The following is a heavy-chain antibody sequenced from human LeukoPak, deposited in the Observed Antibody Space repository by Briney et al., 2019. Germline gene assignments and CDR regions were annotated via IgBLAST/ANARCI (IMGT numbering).Heavy chain of an antibody. CDR3: AKDLYCSSTSCYEAVY. Sequence: GGSLRLSCAASGLTFSSFWMHWVRRAPGKGLEWVSRINSGGSTTTYADSVKGRFTTSRDNAKSSLYLQMNSLRAEDTAVYYCAKDLYCSSTSCYEAVYWGQGTLVIVSS. D-gene: IGHD2-2*01. J-gene: IGHJ4*02. V-gene: IGHV3-74*01. CDR1: GLTFSSFW. CDR2: INSGGSTT.